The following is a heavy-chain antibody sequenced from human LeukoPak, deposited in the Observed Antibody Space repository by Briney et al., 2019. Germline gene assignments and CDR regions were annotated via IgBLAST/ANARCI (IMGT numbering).Heavy chain of an antibody. CDR3: AKGVCSSTGCYTSAFDI. J-gene: IGHJ3*02. V-gene: IGHV3-23*01. Sequence: GGSLRLSCAASGFTFSSYAMSWVRQAPGKGLEWVSAISGSGGSTYYADSVKGRFTISRDNSKNTLYLQMNSLRAEDTAVYYCAKGVCSSTGCYTSAFDIWGQGTMVTVSS. D-gene: IGHD2-2*02. CDR2: ISGSGGST. CDR1: GFTFSSYA.